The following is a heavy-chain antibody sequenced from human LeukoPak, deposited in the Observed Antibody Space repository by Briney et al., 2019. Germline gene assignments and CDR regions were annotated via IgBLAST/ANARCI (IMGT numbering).Heavy chain of an antibody. CDR1: GYTFINYD. V-gene: IGHV1-18*01. CDR2: ISTNTGDT. J-gene: IGHJ3*02. CDR3: ARDWYCTSTGCHDTFDI. D-gene: IGHD2-2*01. Sequence: ASVKVSCKASGYTFINYDITWVRQAPGQGLEWMGWISTNTGDTSYSQNFQGRVTLTTDTSTTTVYMELRSLRSDDTAVYYCARDWYCTSTGCHDTFDIWGQGTMVTVSS.